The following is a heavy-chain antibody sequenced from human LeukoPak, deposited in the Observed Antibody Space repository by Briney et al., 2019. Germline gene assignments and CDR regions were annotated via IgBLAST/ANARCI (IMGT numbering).Heavy chain of an antibody. Sequence: WGYLRLYCAASGFMFSFNMMNWVRQAPGKGLEWVSSISSSSSYIYYADSVKGRFTISRDNAKNSLYLQMNSLRVEDTAVYYCVRGPSSAIRPEYFDYWGQGTLVTVSS. CDR2: ISSSSSYI. D-gene: IGHD2-2*02. CDR1: GFMFSFNM. V-gene: IGHV3-21*01. CDR3: VRGPSSAIRPEYFDY. J-gene: IGHJ4*02.